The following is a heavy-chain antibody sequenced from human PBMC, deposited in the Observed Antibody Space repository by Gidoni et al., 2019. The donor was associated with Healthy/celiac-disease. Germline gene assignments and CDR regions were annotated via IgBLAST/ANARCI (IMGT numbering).Heavy chain of an antibody. J-gene: IGHJ4*02. V-gene: IGHV3-30-3*01. D-gene: IGHD6-13*01. Sequence: QVQLVESGGGVVQPGRSLRLSCAASGVTFSSYAMHWVRQAPGKGLEWVAVISYDGSNKYYADSVKGRFTISRDNSKNTLYLQMNSLRAEDTAVYYCARDDRQQLANFDYWGQGTLVTVSS. CDR3: ARDDRQQLANFDY. CDR2: ISYDGSNK. CDR1: GVTFSSYA.